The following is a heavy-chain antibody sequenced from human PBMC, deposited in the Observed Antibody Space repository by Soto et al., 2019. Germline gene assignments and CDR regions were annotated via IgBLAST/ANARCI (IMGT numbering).Heavy chain of an antibody. D-gene: IGHD4-17*01. CDR3: ARGPERAVTTGSLDYFDY. Sequence: EVQLVESGGGLVQPGGSLRLSCAASGFTVSSNYMSWVRQAPGKGLEWVSVIYSGGSTYYADSVKGRFTISRHNSKNTLYLQMNSLRAEDTAVYYCARGPERAVTTGSLDYFDYWGQGTLVTVSS. CDR2: IYSGGST. J-gene: IGHJ4*02. CDR1: GFTVSSNY. V-gene: IGHV3-53*04.